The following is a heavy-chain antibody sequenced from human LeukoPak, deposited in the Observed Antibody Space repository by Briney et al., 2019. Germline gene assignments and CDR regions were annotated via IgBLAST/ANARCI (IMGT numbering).Heavy chain of an antibody. V-gene: IGHV1-69*05. Sequence: SVKVSCKASGGTFSSYAISWGRQAPGQGLEWMGRIIPIFGTANYAQKFQGRVTITTDESTSTAYMELSSLRAADTAVYYCALTGYYDSSGYYYSPPFDYWGQGTLVTVSS. CDR2: IIPIFGTA. CDR1: GGTFSSYA. D-gene: IGHD3-22*01. CDR3: ALTGYYDSSGYYYSPPFDY. J-gene: IGHJ4*02.